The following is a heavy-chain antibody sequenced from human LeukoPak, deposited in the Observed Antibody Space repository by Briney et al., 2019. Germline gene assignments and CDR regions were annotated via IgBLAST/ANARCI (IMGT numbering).Heavy chain of an antibody. CDR1: GYSFTSYW. V-gene: IGHV5-51*01. CDR3: ARHRGVRDGYNSHYYYGMDV. CDR2: IYPGDSDT. J-gene: IGHJ6*02. D-gene: IGHD5-24*01. Sequence: GESLKISCKGSGYSFTSYWIGWVRQMPGKGLEWMGIIYPGDSDTRYSPSFQGQVTISADKSISTAYLQWSSLKASDTAMYYCARHRGVRDGYNSHYYYGMDVWGQGTTVTLSS.